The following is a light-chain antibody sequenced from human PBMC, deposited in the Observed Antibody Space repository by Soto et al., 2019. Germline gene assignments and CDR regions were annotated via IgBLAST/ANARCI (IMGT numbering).Light chain of an antibody. CDR1: QSVSSNY. CDR2: GAS. J-gene: IGKJ1*01. V-gene: IGKV3-20*01. CDR3: QQFGRSPPSWT. Sequence: ETVLTQSPGTLSLSPGERATLSCRASQSVSSNYLAWYQQKPGQAPRLLIYGASTRATGIPDRFSGSGCGTDFTLSISRLEPEDFEVYYCQQFGRSPPSWTFGQGTKVEIK.